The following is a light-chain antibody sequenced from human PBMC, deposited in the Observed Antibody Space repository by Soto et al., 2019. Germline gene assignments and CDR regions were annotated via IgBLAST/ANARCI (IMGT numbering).Light chain of an antibody. CDR2: GAS. CDR1: QSLSSN. CDR3: QQYNDWPPFT. J-gene: IGKJ3*01. Sequence: EIVMTQSPATLSVSPGEGATLSCRASQSLSSNLAWYQQKPGQAPRLLIYGASTRATGIPARFSGSGSGTEFTLTTSSLQSEEVAVYYCQQYNDWPPFTFGPGTKVDIK. V-gene: IGKV3D-15*01.